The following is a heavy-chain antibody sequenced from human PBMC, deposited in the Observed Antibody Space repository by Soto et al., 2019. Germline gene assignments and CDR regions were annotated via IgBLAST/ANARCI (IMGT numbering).Heavy chain of an antibody. CDR2: IKHDGSST. D-gene: IGHD2-15*01. Sequence: EVQLVESGGGLVQPGGSLRLSCAASGFTFSNHWMHWVRQAPGKGLAWVSRIKHDGSSTTYADSVKGRFTIFRDNAKNTLYLQMNSRRGEDTAVYYCARSYCSGGSCLGFDAFDIWGQGTTVTVSS. CDR1: GFTFSNHW. V-gene: IGHV3-74*01. CDR3: ARSYCSGGSCLGFDAFDI. J-gene: IGHJ3*02.